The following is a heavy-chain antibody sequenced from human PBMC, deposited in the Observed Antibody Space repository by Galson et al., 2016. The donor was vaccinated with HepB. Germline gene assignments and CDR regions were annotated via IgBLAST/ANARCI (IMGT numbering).Heavy chain of an antibody. Sequence: SLRLSCAASGFSFVDYHMSWIRQAPGKGLEWVSYIDRTSSQTNYADSVRGRFTISRDNSRKSLFLQMNSLRAGDTAVYYCVRSIAARAFAMDVWGQGTTVTVSS. V-gene: IGHV3-11*06. CDR1: GFSFVDYH. CDR3: VRSIAARAFAMDV. J-gene: IGHJ6*02. CDR2: IDRTSSQT. D-gene: IGHD6-6*01.